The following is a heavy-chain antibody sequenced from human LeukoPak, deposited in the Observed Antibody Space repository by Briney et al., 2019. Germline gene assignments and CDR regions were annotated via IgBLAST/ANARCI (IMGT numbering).Heavy chain of an antibody. V-gene: IGHV1-24*01. CDR2: FDPEDGET. CDR3: ATEGEYYDILTGYNYWYFDL. D-gene: IGHD3-9*01. CDR1: GSTLTELS. Sequence: ASVKVSCKVSGSTLTELSMHWVRQAPGKGLEWMGGFDPEDGETIYAQKFQGRVTMTEDTSTDTAYMELSSLRSEDTAVYYCATEGEYYDILTGYNYWYFDLWGRGTLVTVSS. J-gene: IGHJ2*01.